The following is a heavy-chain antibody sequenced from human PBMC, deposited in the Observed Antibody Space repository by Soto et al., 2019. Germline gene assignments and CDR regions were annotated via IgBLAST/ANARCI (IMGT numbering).Heavy chain of an antibody. CDR3: ARNHCSGGICYLYFDY. V-gene: IGHV4-34*01. CDR1: GLYFRGYY. Sequence: PSETQSHTSTFYGLYFRGYYWSWIRQPTGKGLEWIGEINHRGSANYNPSLKSRVTISADTSKNQFSLKLNSVTAADTAVYYCARNHCSGGICYLYFDYWGQGILVTVSS. CDR2: INHRGSA. D-gene: IGHD2-15*01. J-gene: IGHJ4*02.